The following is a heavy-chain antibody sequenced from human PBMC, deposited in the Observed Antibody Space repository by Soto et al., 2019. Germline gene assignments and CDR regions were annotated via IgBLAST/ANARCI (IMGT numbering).Heavy chain of an antibody. J-gene: IGHJ4*02. CDR1: GYTFTSYC. CDR3: ARVLINIVATAYFDY. V-gene: IGHV1-18*01. CDR2: ISAYNGNT. Sequence: GASVKVSCKSSGYTFTSYCSSWVRQAPGQGLEWMGWISAYNGNTNYAQKLQGRVTMTTDTSTSTAYMELRSLRSDDTAVYYCARVLINIVATAYFDYWGQGTLVTVSS. D-gene: IGHD5-12*01.